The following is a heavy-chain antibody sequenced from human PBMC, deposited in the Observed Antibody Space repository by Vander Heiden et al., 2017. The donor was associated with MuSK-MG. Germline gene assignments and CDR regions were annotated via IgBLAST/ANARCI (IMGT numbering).Heavy chain of an antibody. V-gene: IGHV4-39*07. J-gene: IGHJ5*02. CDR2: INHIGGT. CDR1: GGSIISSTFY. CDR3: ARGKLEKDWFDP. D-gene: IGHD3-3*02. Sequence: QLQLQESGPGLVKPSETLSLTCSASGGSIISSTFYCAWVRQAPGTGLEWIGAINHIGGTYYSPSLKSRVIITTDTSRNQCSLRLTSVAAADTAVYYCARGKLEKDWFDPWGQGILVTVSS.